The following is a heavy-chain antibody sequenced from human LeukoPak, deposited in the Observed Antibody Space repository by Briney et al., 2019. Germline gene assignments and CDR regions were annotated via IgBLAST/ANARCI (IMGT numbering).Heavy chain of an antibody. CDR2: INPSGGST. Sequence: ASVKVSCKASGYTSTSYYMHWVRQAPGQGLEWMGIINPSGGSTSYAQKFQGRVTMTRDTSTSTVYMELSSLRSEDTAVYYCAIAAATGYYYYYGMDVWGQGTTVTVSS. D-gene: IGHD6-13*01. CDR1: GYTSTSYY. CDR3: AIAAATGYYYYYGMDV. V-gene: IGHV1-46*03. J-gene: IGHJ6*02.